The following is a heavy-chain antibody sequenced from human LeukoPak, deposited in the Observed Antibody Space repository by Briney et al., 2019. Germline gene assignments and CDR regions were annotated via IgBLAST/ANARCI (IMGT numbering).Heavy chain of an antibody. D-gene: IGHD3-22*01. V-gene: IGHV3-48*03. CDR3: AREPYSYHSSRKSPFDY. CDR1: GFTLNNYE. CDR2: ISSSGSNI. J-gene: IGHJ4*02. Sequence: GGSLRLSCAASGFTLNNYELNWVRQAPGKGLEWVANISSSGSNIYYADSVKGRFIISRDNAKNSLYLQLNSLRAEDTAVYYCAREPYSYHSSRKSPFDYWGQGTLVTVSS.